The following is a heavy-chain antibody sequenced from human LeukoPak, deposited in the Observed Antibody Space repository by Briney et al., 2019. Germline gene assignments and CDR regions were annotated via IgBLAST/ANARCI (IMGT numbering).Heavy chain of an antibody. J-gene: IGHJ4*02. CDR1: GYTFTGYY. V-gene: IGHV1-2*06. D-gene: IGHD2-2*01. CDR2: INPNNGGT. CDR3: ARLYCSSTSCQYPFDY. Sequence: GASVKVSCKASGYTFTGYYIHWVRQAPGQGLEWMGRINPNNGGTNYAQKLQGRVTMTTDTSTSTAYMELRSLRSDDTAVYYCARLYCSSTSCQYPFDYWGQGTLVTVSS.